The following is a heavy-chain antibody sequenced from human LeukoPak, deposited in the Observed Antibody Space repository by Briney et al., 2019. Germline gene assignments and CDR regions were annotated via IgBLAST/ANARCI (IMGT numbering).Heavy chain of an antibody. CDR2: INPYSGDT. CDR1: GYTFTGYY. CDR3: ARVAMSGIGSDDF. J-gene: IGHJ4*02. D-gene: IGHD1-26*01. Sequence: ASVKVSCKASGYTFTGYYVHWVRQAPGQGLEWMGWINPYSGDTNYAQEFQGRVTMTRDTSISTAYMELSSLKSDDTAVYYCARVAMSGIGSDDFWGQGTLVTASS. V-gene: IGHV1-2*02.